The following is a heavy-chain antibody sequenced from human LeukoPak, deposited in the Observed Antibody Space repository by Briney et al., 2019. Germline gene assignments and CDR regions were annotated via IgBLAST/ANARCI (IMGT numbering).Heavy chain of an antibody. J-gene: IGHJ4*02. V-gene: IGHV4-39*01. CDR3: ARHGDQLPYTNFDY. D-gene: IGHD2-2*02. CDR1: GGSISSGSYY. Sequence: SETLSLTCTVSGGSISSGSYYWGWIRQPPGKGLEWIGSIYYSGSTYYNPSLKSRVTISVDTSKNQFSLKLSSVTAADTAVYYCARHGDQLPYTNFDYWGQGTLVTVSS. CDR2: IYYSGST.